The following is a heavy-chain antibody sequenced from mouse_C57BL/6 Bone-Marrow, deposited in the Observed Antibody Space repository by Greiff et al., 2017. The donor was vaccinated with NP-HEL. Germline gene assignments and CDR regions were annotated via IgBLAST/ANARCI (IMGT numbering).Heavy chain of an antibody. Sequence: EVQLQQSGTVLARPGASVKMSCKTSGYTFTSYWMHWVKQRPGQGLEWIGAIYPGNSDTSYNQKFKGKAKLTAVTSASTAYMELGSLTNEDSAVYYCTKGTAYYSAYFDYWGQGTTLTVSS. J-gene: IGHJ2*01. CDR3: TKGTAYYSAYFDY. V-gene: IGHV1-5*01. CDR1: GYTFTSYW. CDR2: IYPGNSDT. D-gene: IGHD2-12*01.